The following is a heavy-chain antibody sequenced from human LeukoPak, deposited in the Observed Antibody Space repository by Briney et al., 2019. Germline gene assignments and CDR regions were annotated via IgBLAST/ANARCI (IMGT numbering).Heavy chain of an antibody. CDR3: ARGPLWFGESRFDI. J-gene: IGHJ3*02. Sequence: PGGSLRLSCAASGFTFSSYGMHWVRQAPGKGLEWVAVIWYDGSNKYYADSVKGRFTISRDNSKNTLYLQMNSLRAEDTAVYYCARGPLWFGESRFDIWGQGTMVTVSS. CDR1: GFTFSSYG. D-gene: IGHD3-10*01. CDR2: IWYDGSNK. V-gene: IGHV3-33*01.